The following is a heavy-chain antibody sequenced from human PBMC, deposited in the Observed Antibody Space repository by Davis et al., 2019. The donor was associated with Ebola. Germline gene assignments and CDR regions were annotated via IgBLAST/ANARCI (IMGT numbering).Heavy chain of an antibody. J-gene: IGHJ4*02. CDR2: IYPGDSDT. V-gene: IGHV5-51*01. CDR1: GYSFTSYW. Sequence: GGSLRLSCKGSGYSFTSYWIGWVRQMPGKGLEWMGIIYPGDSDTRYSPSFQGQVTISADKSISTAYLQWSSLKASDTAMYYCARHGPYYDSSYYFDYWGQGTLVTVSS. CDR3: ARHGPYYDSSYYFDY. D-gene: IGHD3-22*01.